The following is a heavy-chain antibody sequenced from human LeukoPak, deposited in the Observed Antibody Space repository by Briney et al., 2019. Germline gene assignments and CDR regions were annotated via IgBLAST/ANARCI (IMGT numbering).Heavy chain of an antibody. D-gene: IGHD3-16*02. CDR2: IYPNSGGT. V-gene: IGHV1-2*02. CDR3: AREAYYDYVWGSYRPFDP. Sequence: GASVKVSCKASGYTFTGYYMHWVRQAPGQGLEWMGWIYPNSGGTNYAQKFQGRVTMTRDTSISTAYMELSRLRSDDTAVYYCAREAYYDYVWGSYRPFDPWGQGTLVTVSS. CDR1: GYTFTGYY. J-gene: IGHJ5*02.